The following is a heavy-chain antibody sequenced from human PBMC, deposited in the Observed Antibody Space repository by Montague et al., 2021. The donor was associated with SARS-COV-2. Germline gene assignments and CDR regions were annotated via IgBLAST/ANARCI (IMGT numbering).Heavy chain of an antibody. CDR3: AHRFAGFFDY. J-gene: IGHJ4*02. CDR2: IYGGDEK. Sequence: PGLVKPTQTLTLTCTFSGFSLNTPEVAVGWIRQPPGKALEWLALIYGGDEKRYGPSLQSGLTITRDTSKSQVVLTMTNMDPVDTATYFCAHRFAGFFDYWGQGILVTVSS. V-gene: IGHV2-5*05. CDR1: GFSLNTPEVA.